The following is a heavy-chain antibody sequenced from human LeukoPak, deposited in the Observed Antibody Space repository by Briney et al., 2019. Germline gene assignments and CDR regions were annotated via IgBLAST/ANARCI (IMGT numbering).Heavy chain of an antibody. CDR2: IRYDGSNK. J-gene: IGHJ5*02. V-gene: IGHV3-30*02. CDR3: AKGRISVAGTLDP. CDR1: GFTFSSYG. D-gene: IGHD6-19*01. Sequence: GGSLRLSCAASGFTFSSYGMHWVRQAPGKGLEWVAFIRYDGSNKYYADSVKGRFTIPRDNSKNTLYLQMNSLRAEDTAVYYCAKGRISVAGTLDPWGQGTLVTVSS.